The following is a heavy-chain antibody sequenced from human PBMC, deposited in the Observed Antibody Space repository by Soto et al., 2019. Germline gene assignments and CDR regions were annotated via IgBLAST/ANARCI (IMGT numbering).Heavy chain of an antibody. Sequence: ASGKVASRASGYDLNSYGIKWVRQAPGQGLELMGWIMAYDGNTTYAEKFQGRVTMTTDASTSTAYMELRSLRSDDTAVYYCARDPHEHWTSYWFDPWGQGTLVTVSS. D-gene: IGHD3-10*01. J-gene: IGHJ5*02. V-gene: IGHV1-18*01. CDR3: ARDPHEHWTSYWFDP. CDR1: GYDLNSYG. CDR2: IMAYDGNT.